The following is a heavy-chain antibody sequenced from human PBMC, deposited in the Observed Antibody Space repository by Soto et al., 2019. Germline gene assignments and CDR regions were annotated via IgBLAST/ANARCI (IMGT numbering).Heavy chain of an antibody. CDR1: GYNFINYG. D-gene: IGHD5-12*01. J-gene: IGHJ5*01. V-gene: IGHV1-18*04. CDR3: ARDSKWLIINGNWFDS. Sequence: ASVKVSCKFSGYNFINYGMTWVRQAPVQGLEWMGWISGSNGATKYAQRFQARVTLTTDTSTNTAYMELRSLRLDDTAVYYCARDSKWLIINGNWFDSWGQGTLVTVYS. CDR2: ISGSNGAT.